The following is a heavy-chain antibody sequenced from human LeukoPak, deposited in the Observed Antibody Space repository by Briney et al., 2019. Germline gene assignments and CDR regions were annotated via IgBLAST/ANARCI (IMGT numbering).Heavy chain of an antibody. CDR2: IKQDGSKK. CDR3: TRVGYIDEGIDY. D-gene: IGHD5-24*01. V-gene: IGHV3-7*04. Sequence: GGSLRLSCVASGFPFSSYWMTWVRQAPGKGLEWVANIKQDGSKKSYVDSVKGRFTISRDNAKNSLYLQVNSLRAEDTAIYYCTRVGYIDEGIDYWGQGTLVTVSS. CDR1: GFPFSSYW. J-gene: IGHJ4*02.